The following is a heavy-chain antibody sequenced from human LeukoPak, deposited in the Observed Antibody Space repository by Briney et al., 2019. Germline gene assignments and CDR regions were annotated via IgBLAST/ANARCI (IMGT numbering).Heavy chain of an antibody. Sequence: ESGGSLRLSCAASGFTFSSHAMSWVRQAPGKGLEWFSTLTSGGTPYYADSVRGRFTISGDDSKNTLYLQMNSLRAEDTALHYCARGTAFDIWGQGTMVTVSS. V-gene: IGHV3-23*01. CDR3: ARGTAFDI. CDR2: LTSGGTP. CDR1: GFTFSSHA. J-gene: IGHJ3*02.